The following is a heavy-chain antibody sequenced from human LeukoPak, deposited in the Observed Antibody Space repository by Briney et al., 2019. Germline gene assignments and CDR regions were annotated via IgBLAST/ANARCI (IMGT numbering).Heavy chain of an antibody. Sequence: GGSLRLSCAASGFTFSSYAMSWVRQAPGKGLEWVSSISGSGNRTYYADSVKGRFTISRDNSKNSLFLQMNSLRAEDTAMYYCARDRGHYFDYWGQGTLVTVSS. J-gene: IGHJ4*02. V-gene: IGHV3-23*01. CDR1: GFTFSSYA. CDR2: ISGSGNRT. CDR3: ARDRGHYFDY.